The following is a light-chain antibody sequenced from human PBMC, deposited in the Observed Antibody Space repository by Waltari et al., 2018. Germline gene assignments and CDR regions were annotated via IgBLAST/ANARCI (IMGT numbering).Light chain of an antibody. V-gene: IGLV4-69*01. CDR3: QTGGHGTWV. J-gene: IGLJ3*02. CDR1: SGHSSNV. Sequence: QLVLTQSPSASASLGASVKLTCTLSSGHSSNVIAWHQQQPEKGPRYLMKVNSDGSHSKGDEIPDRFSGSSSGAERHLTISSHQSEDEADYYCQTGGHGTWVFGGGTKLTVL. CDR2: VNSDGSH.